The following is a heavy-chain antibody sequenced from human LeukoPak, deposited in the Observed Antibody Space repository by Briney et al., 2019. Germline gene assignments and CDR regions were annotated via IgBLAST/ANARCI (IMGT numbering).Heavy chain of an antibody. V-gene: IGHV4-39*01. CDR2: IYYSGST. CDR1: GGSISSSSYC. CDR3: ARRPLNYYDSSGYLLTFFDY. J-gene: IGHJ4*02. D-gene: IGHD3-22*01. Sequence: SETLSLTCTVSGGSISSSSYCWGWIRQPPGKGLEWIGTIYYSGSTYYNPSLKSRVTISVDTSKNQFSLKLSSVTAADTAVYYCARRPLNYYDSSGYLLTFFDYWGQGTLVTVSS.